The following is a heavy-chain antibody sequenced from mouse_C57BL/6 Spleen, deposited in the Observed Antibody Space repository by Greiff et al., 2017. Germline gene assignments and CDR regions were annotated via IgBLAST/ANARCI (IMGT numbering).Heavy chain of an antibody. CDR2: IDPETGGT. CDR3: TRFGLY. CDR1: GYTFTDYE. Sequence: VKLQESGAELVRPGASVTLSCKASGYTFTDYEMHWVKQTPVHGLEWIGAIDPETGGTAYNQKFKGKAILTADKSSSTAYMELRSLTSEDSAVYYCTRFGLYWGQGTTLTVSS. J-gene: IGHJ2*01. V-gene: IGHV1-15*01.